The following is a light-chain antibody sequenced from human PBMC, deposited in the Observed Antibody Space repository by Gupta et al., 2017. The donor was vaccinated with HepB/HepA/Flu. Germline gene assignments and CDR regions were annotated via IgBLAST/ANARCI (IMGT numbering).Light chain of an antibody. CDR1: SGHSSYI. J-gene: IGLJ3*02. CDR2: LERSGSY. Sequence: QPVLTQSSSAPASLGSSVKLTCTLSSGHSSYISAWHQQQPGKATRCLMKLERSGSYNKGSGIPDRFSGSTSGAARDLTISHLQDEDEADYYCQTWDSNTNWVFGGGTKLTVL. V-gene: IGLV4-60*02. CDR3: QTWDSNTNWV.